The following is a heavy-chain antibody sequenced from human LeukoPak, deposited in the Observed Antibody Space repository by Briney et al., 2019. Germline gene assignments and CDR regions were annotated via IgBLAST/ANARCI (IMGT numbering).Heavy chain of an antibody. CDR2: ISSSGSTI. CDR1: GFTFSDYY. Sequence: PGGTLRLSCAASGFTFSDYYVSWIRQAPGKGLEWVSYISSSGSTIYYADSVKGRFTISRDNAKNSLYLQMNSLRAEDTAVYYCARDRRAVPYFYGMDVWGQGTTVTVSS. CDR3: ARDRRAVPYFYGMDV. D-gene: IGHD3-10*01. J-gene: IGHJ6*02. V-gene: IGHV3-11*01.